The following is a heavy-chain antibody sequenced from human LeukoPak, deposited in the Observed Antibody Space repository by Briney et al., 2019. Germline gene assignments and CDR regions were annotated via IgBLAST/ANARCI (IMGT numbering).Heavy chain of an antibody. CDR1: GFTFTNAW. CDR2: IKSKTDGGTT. J-gene: IGHJ4*02. CDR3: TTIQIWGSYHSGSYYFDY. Sequence: PGGSLRLSCAASGFTFTNAWMSWVRQAPGKGLEWVGRIKSKTDGGTTDYAAPVKGRFTISRDDSKNTLYLQINSLKTEDTSVYYCTTIQIWGSYHSGSYYFDYWGQGTLVTVSS. V-gene: IGHV3-15*01. D-gene: IGHD3-16*02.